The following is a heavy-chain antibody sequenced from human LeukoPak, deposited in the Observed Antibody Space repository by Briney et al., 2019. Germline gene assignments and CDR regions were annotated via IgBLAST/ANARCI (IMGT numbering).Heavy chain of an antibody. D-gene: IGHD3-22*01. CDR1: GYSFSNFW. V-gene: IGHV5-51*01. J-gene: IGHJ3*02. CDR3: ASPISYDSSGYYPEQAFDI. Sequence: GESLKISCKSSGYSFSNFWIGWVRQMPGKGLEWMAVIYPGDSDTRYSPSFQGQVTISADKSIGTAYLQWSSLKASDTAMYYCASPISYDSSGYYPEQAFDIWGQGTMVTVSS. CDR2: IYPGDSDT.